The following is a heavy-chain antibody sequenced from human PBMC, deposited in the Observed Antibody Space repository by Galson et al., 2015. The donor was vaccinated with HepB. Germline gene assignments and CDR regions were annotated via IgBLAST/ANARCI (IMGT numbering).Heavy chain of an antibody. V-gene: IGHV3-23*01. CDR3: AKDAEDGDYAADY. J-gene: IGHJ4*02. Sequence: SLRLSCAASGFTFSSYAMSWVRQAPGKGLEWVSAISGSGGSTYYADSVKGRFAISRDNSKNTLYLQMNSLRAEDTAVYYCAKDAEDGDYAADYWGQGTLVTVSS. CDR2: ISGSGGST. D-gene: IGHD4-17*01. CDR1: GFTFSSYA.